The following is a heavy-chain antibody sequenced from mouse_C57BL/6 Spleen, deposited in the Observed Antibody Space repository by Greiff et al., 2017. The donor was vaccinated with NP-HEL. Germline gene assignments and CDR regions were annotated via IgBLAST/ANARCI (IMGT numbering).Heavy chain of an antibody. CDR1: GYTFTDYN. D-gene: IGHD2-2*01. Sequence: EVQLQQSGPELVKPGASVKIPCKASGYTFTDYNMDWVKQSHGKSLEWIGDINPNNGGTIYNQKFKGKATLTVDKSSSTAYMELRSLTSEDTAVYYCARLGGLRRTVYYAMDYWGQGTSVTVSS. CDR2: INPNNGGT. V-gene: IGHV1-18*01. J-gene: IGHJ4*01. CDR3: ARLGGLRRTVYYAMDY.